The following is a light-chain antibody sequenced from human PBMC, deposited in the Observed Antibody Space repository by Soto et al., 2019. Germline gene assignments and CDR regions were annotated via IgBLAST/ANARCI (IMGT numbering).Light chain of an antibody. CDR2: GAS. V-gene: IGKV3-20*01. Sequence: EIVLTQSPGTLSLSPGERATFSCRASQSVSSSYIAWYQQKRGQAPRRLIYGASIRATGIPDRFSGSGSGTDFTLTISRLEPEDFALYYCQQYHTSPLTFCQGTKVEIK. CDR1: QSVSSSY. CDR3: QQYHTSPLT. J-gene: IGKJ1*01.